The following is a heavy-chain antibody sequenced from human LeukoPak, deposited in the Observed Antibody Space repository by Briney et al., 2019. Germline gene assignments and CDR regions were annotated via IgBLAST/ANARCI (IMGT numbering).Heavy chain of an antibody. J-gene: IGHJ4*02. Sequence: GGSLRLSCVASGFTFSSYWATWVRQAPGKGLEWVANIDPDGSHQYYVDSVKGRFTISKDNAKNSLYLQMNSLRAEDTAVYYCAIGPGGLFEYWGQGTLVTVSS. CDR1: GFTFSSYW. CDR3: AIGPGGLFEY. V-gene: IGHV3-7*03. D-gene: IGHD4-23*01. CDR2: IDPDGSHQ.